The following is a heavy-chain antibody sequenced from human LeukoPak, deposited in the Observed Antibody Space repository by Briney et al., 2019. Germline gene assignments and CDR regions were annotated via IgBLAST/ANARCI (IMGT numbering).Heavy chain of an antibody. V-gene: IGHV4-59*01. Sequence: SETLSLTCTVSGGSISSYYWSWIRQPAGKGLEWIGYVSDSGRTKENPSLKSRVTLSADTSKNQLSLRLSSVTAADTAVYYCTTIKRGNIFGYFDFWGQGILVTVSS. J-gene: IGHJ4*02. CDR3: TTIKRGNIFGYFDF. CDR2: VSDSGRT. D-gene: IGHD5-18*01. CDR1: GGSISSYY.